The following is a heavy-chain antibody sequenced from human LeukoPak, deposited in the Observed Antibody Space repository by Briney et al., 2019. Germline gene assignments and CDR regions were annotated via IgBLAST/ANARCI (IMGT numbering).Heavy chain of an antibody. CDR3: ARGPYDFWSGYYGY. CDR1: GGSISSYY. J-gene: IGHJ4*02. CDR2: IYYRGST. V-gene: IGHV4-59*01. Sequence: SETLSLTCTVSGGSISSYYWSWIRQPPGKGLEWIGYIYYRGSTNYNPSLKSRVTISVDTSKNQFSLKLSSVTAADTAVYYCARGPYDFWSGYYGYWGQGTLVTVSS. D-gene: IGHD3-3*01.